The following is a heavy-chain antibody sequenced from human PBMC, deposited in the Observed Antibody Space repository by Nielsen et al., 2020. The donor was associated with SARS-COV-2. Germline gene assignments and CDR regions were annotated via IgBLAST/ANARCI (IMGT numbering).Heavy chain of an antibody. Sequence: GESLKISCKGSGYSFTSYWISWVRQMPGKGLEWMGRIDPSDSYTNYSPSFQGHVTISADKSISTAYLQWSSLKASDTAVYYCARARDGYNSVDYWGQGTLVTVSS. CDR3: ARARDGYNSVDY. J-gene: IGHJ4*02. V-gene: IGHV5-10-1*01. D-gene: IGHD5-24*01. CDR2: IDPSDSYT. CDR1: GYSFTSYW.